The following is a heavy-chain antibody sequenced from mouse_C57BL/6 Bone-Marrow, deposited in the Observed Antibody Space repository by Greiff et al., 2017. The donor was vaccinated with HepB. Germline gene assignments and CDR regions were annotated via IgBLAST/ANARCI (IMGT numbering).Heavy chain of an antibody. D-gene: IGHD1-1*01. V-gene: IGHV3-8*01. Sequence: ESGPGLAKPSQTLSLTCSVTGYSITSDYWNWIRKFPGNKLEYMGYISYSGSTSYNPSLKSRISITRDTSKNQYYLQLNSVTTEDTATYYCARGSGSSHWYFDVWGTGTTVTVSS. CDR1: GYSITSDY. CDR2: ISYSGST. CDR3: ARGSGSSHWYFDV. J-gene: IGHJ1*03.